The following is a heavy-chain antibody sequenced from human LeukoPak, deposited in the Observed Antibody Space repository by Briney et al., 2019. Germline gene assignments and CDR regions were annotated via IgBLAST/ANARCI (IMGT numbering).Heavy chain of an antibody. CDR1: GYTFTSYY. V-gene: IGHV1-46*01. CDR2: INPSGGST. Sequence: ASVKVSCKASGYTFTSYYMHWVRQAPGQGLEWMGIINPSGGSTSYAQKFQGRVTMTRDTSTSTVYMELSSLRSEDTAVYYCARGTEWFGDTTPFDYWGQGTLVTVSS. D-gene: IGHD3-10*01. J-gene: IGHJ4*02. CDR3: ARGTEWFGDTTPFDY.